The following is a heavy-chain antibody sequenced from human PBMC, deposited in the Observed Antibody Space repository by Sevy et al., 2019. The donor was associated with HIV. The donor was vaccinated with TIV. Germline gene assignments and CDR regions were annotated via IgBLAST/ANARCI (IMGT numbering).Heavy chain of an antibody. J-gene: IGHJ4*02. CDR1: GGTFSDYA. CDR2: IISIFGST. Sequence: ASVKVSCKASGGTFSDYAISWLRQAPGQGLEWMGGIISIFGSTNYAEKFQGRVTLTADESTNTFYMELTRLRSEDSAVYYCVRFKYYGSQSLYYFDYWGQGTLVTVSS. CDR3: VRFKYYGSQSLYYFDY. V-gene: IGHV1-69*13. D-gene: IGHD3-10*01.